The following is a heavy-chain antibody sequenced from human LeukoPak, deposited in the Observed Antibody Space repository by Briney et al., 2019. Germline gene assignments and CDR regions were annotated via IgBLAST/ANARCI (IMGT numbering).Heavy chain of an antibody. D-gene: IGHD1-26*01. V-gene: IGHV4-59*01. J-gene: IGHJ4*02. CDR3: ARRNWEAGIDY. CDR1: GGSISSYY. CDR2: IYYSGST. Sequence: SETLSLTCTVSGGSISSYYWSWIRQPPGKGLEWIGYIYYSGSTNHNPSLKSRVTISVDTSKNQFSLKPSSVTAADTAVYYCARRNWEAGIDYWGQGTLVTVSS.